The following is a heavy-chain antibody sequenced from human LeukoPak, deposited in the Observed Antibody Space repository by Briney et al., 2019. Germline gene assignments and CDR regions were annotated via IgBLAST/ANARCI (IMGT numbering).Heavy chain of an antibody. V-gene: IGHV4-34*01. CDR2: INHSGST. D-gene: IGHD6-19*01. J-gene: IGHJ6*02. Sequence: SETLSLTCAVYGGSFSGYYWSWLRQPPGKGLEWIGEINHSGSTNYNPSLKSRVTISVDTSKNQFSLKLSSVTAADTAVYYCARGWGSGWYGDHYGMDVWGQGTTVTVSS. CDR1: GGSFSGYY. CDR3: ARGWGSGWYGDHYGMDV.